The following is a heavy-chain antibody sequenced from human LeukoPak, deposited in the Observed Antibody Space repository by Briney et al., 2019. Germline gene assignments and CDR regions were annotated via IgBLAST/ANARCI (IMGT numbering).Heavy chain of an antibody. D-gene: IGHD2-2*01. CDR3: ARIDIVVVPAASVFDP. V-gene: IGHV4-30-4*08. Sequence: SETLSLTCTVSGGSISSGDSYWSWIRQPPGQGLEWIGYIHYSGSTYYNPSLNSRLTIAVDTSKSQFSLKLSSVTAADTAVYYCARIDIVVVPAASVFDPWGQGTLVTVSS. J-gene: IGHJ5*02. CDR2: IHYSGST. CDR1: GGSISSGDSY.